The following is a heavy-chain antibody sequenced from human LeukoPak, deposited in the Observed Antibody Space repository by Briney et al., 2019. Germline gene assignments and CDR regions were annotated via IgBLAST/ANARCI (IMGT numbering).Heavy chain of an antibody. Sequence: GESLKISCKGSGYGSTSYWIGWVRQMPGKGLEWMGIIYPGDSDTRYSPSFQGQVTISADKSISTAYLQWNSLKASDTAMYYCARGMAAGGTWSGNWFDPWGQGTLVTVSS. V-gene: IGHV5-51*01. CDR3: ARGMAAGGTWSGNWFDP. J-gene: IGHJ5*02. CDR1: GYGSTSYW. D-gene: IGHD6-13*01. CDR2: IYPGDSDT.